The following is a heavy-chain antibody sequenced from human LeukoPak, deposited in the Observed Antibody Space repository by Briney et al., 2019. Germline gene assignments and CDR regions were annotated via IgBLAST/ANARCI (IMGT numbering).Heavy chain of an antibody. CDR2: ISAYNGNT. D-gene: IGHD3-22*01. J-gene: IGHJ6*02. CDR1: GYTFTDYG. CDR3: ARRLTDSGGYYPYYYYGMDV. V-gene: IGHV1-18*01. Sequence: ASVKVSCKASGYTFTDYGVNWVRQAPGQGLEWMGWISAYNGNTNYAQNLQGRVTMTIDTSTNTAYMELRSLISDDTAVYYCARRLTDSGGYYPYYYYGMDVWGQGTTVTVSS.